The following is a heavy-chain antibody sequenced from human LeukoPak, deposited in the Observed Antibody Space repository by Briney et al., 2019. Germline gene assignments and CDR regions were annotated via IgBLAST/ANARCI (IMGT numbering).Heavy chain of an antibody. CDR3: ARTKSNDFWSGYYP. CDR2: ISSSSSYI. D-gene: IGHD3-3*01. V-gene: IGHV3-21*04. CDR1: GFTFSSYS. Sequence: PGGSLRLSCAASGFTFSSYSMNWVRQAPGKGLEWVSSISSSSSYIYYADSVKGRFTISRDNAKNSLYLQMNSLRAEDTAVYYCARTKSNDFWSGYYPWGQGTLVTVSS. J-gene: IGHJ4*02.